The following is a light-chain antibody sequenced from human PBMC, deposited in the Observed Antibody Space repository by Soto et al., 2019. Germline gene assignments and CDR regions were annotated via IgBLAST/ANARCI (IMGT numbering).Light chain of an antibody. CDR3: MQALQTPLT. CDR2: LGS. CDR1: QSLLHSNGYNY. J-gene: IGKJ4*01. Sequence: DIVMTQSPLSLPVTPGEPASISCRCSQSLLHSNGYNYLDWYLQKPGQSPQLLIYLGSNRASGVPDRFSGSGSGTDFTLKISRVEAEDAGVYYCMQALQTPLTFGGGTKVEI. V-gene: IGKV2-28*01.